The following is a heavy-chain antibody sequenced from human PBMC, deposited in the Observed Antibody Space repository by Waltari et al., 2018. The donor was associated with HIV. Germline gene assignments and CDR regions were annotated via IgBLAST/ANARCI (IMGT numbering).Heavy chain of an antibody. CDR1: GFTVSTNY. Sequence: QVGSLRLSCAASGFTVSTNYISWVRQAPGKGLEWVSIIYRGGTSYYADSVKGRFTISRDTSNNTVSLQMNSLRAEDTAMYYCAGAPTVTTNLEYWGQGVLVSVSP. D-gene: IGHD4-17*01. CDR2: IYRGGTS. V-gene: IGHV3-66*01. CDR3: AGAPTVTTNLEY. J-gene: IGHJ4*02.